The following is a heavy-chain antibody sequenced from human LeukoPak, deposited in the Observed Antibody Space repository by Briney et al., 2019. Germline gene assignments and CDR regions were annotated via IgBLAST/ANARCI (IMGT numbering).Heavy chain of an antibody. J-gene: IGHJ3*02. D-gene: IGHD3-22*01. CDR1: GFTLSSYG. Sequence: PGGSLRLPCAASGFTLSSYGMHWVRQAPGKGLEWVAVIWYDGSNKYYADSVKGRFTISRDNSKNTLYLQMNSLRAEDTAVYYCARTPYYYDSTALRDAFDIWGQGTMVTVSS. CDR2: IWYDGSNK. CDR3: ARTPYYYDSTALRDAFDI. V-gene: IGHV3-33*01.